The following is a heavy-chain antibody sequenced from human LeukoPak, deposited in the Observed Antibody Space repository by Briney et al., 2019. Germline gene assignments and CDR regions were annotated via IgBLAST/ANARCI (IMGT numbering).Heavy chain of an antibody. CDR3: ARAELGMDHYFYYMDV. J-gene: IGHJ6*03. CDR1: GFTFSSYS. D-gene: IGHD7-27*01. CDR2: ISTRSSTI. Sequence: QPGGSLRLSCAASGFTFSSYSMNWVRQGPGKGLQWVSCISTRSSTIYYADSVKGRFTISRDNAKNSLYLQMNSLRAEDTAVYYCARAELGMDHYFYYMDVWGKGTTVTVSS. V-gene: IGHV3-48*04.